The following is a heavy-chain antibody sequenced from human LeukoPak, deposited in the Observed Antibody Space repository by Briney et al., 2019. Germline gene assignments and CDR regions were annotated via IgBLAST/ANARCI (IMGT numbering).Heavy chain of an antibody. D-gene: IGHD3-16*01. CDR1: GFSLDYYA. V-gene: IGHV3-33*01. Sequence: GRSLRLSCAASGFSLDYYAVHWVRQAPGKGLEWVAHMWSDGSNKVYADSVKGRFTISRDNSKDTMYLEMNNLRGEDTAVYYCARDGQSMIPFAFYIWGQGTLVTVSS. J-gene: IGHJ3*02. CDR2: MWSDGSNK. CDR3: ARDGQSMIPFAFYI.